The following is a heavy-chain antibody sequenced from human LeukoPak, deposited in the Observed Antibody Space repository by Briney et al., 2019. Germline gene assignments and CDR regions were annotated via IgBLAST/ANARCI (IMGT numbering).Heavy chain of an antibody. CDR1: GFTFSSYS. V-gene: IGHV3-48*04. J-gene: IGHJ4*02. Sequence: GGSLRLSCAASGFTFSSYSMNWVRQAPGKGLEWVSYISSSSTIYYADSVKGRFTISRDNAKNSPYLQMNSLRAEDTAVYYCAREYRITGTMGAGWGQGTLVTVSS. CDR2: ISSSSTI. D-gene: IGHD1-7*01. CDR3: AREYRITGTMGAG.